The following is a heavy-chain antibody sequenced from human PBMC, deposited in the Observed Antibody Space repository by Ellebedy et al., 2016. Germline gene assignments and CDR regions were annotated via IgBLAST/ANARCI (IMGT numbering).Heavy chain of an antibody. CDR1: GFTFSSNG. CDR3: ARESHGYYYYMDV. V-gene: IGHV3-33*01. Sequence: GESLKISCAASGFTFSSNGMHWVRQAPGKGLEWVAVIWYDGSKKYYADSVKGRFTISRDNLQNKLYLQMNSLRVEDTAVYYCARESHGYYYYMDVWGKGTTVTVSS. CDR2: IWYDGSKK. D-gene: IGHD2-8*01. J-gene: IGHJ6*03.